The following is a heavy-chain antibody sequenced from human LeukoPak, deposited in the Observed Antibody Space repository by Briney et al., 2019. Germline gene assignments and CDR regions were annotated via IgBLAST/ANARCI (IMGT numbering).Heavy chain of an antibody. CDR1: GGSFSGYY. V-gene: IGHV4-34*01. Sequence: SETLSLTCAVYGGSFSGYYWSWIRQPPGKGLEWIGEINHSGSTNYNPSLKSRVTMSVDTSKNQFSLKLSSVTAADTAVYYCARGDRGYSGQTTYYMDIWGKGTTVTVSS. J-gene: IGHJ6*03. CDR3: ARGDRGYSGQTTYYMDI. CDR2: INHSGST. D-gene: IGHD5-12*01.